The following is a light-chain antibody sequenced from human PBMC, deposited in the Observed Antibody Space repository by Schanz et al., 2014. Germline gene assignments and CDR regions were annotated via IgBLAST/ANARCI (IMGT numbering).Light chain of an antibody. J-gene: IGKJ2*01. CDR3: QQYESLPRT. V-gene: IGKV1-33*01. Sequence: DIQMTQSPSSLSASVGDRVTITCRPSQSISNYVSWYQQKPGEAPKLLIYAASILQSGVPSRFSGGGYGTDFTFTISSLQPEDIATYYCQQYESLPRTFGQGAKLEIK. CDR1: QSISNY. CDR2: AAS.